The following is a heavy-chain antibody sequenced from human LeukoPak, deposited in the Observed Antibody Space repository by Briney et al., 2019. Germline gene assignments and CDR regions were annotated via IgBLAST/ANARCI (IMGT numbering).Heavy chain of an antibody. V-gene: IGHV4-39*07. CDR2: ISYTGST. Sequence: SETLSLTCTVSGDSISSNTYLWGWIRQPPGKELEWIGSISYTGSTYYNPSLKSPVIISIDTSKNQFSLKVTSVTAADTAVYYCARGSNGSGSYYHNWFDPWGQGTLVTVSS. D-gene: IGHD3-10*01. J-gene: IGHJ5*02. CDR3: ARGSNGSGSYYHNWFDP. CDR1: GDSISSNTYL.